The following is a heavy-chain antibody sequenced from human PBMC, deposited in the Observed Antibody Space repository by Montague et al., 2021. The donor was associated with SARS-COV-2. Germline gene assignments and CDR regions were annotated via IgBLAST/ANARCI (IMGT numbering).Heavy chain of an antibody. CDR2: INRGGIT. J-gene: IGHJ6*03. Sequence: SESLSLTCAVYGGSFSGYHWNWIRQPPGKGLEWIGEINRGGITNYNPSLKSRLTISADTSKNQFSLKLTSVAAADTAVYYCARLRDGVVPSPVLGVGPYYSYYFIDVWGKGTTVTVSS. CDR3: ARLRDGVVPSPVLGVGPYYSYYFIDV. D-gene: IGHD3-10*01. V-gene: IGHV4-34*01. CDR1: GGSFSGYH.